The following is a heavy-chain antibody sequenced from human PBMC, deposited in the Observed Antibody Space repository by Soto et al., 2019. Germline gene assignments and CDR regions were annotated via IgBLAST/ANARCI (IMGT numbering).Heavy chain of an antibody. D-gene: IGHD3-3*01. CDR2: IYWDDDK. CDR3: ANRVCRAVFGLVTTTAIYFDF. Sequence: QITLNESGPTQVKPRQTLTLTCTFSGFSLTTSGVGVGWIRQSPGKAPEWLALIYWDDDKRYSPSLKSRLPITMDTSKNQVVLTMDDLDPADTATYYCANRVCRAVFGLVTTTAIYFDFWGQGTPVAVSS. CDR1: GFSLTTSGVG. V-gene: IGHV2-5*02. J-gene: IGHJ4*02.